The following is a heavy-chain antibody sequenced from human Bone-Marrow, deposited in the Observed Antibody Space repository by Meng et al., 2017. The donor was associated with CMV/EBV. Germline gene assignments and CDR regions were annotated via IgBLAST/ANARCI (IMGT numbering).Heavy chain of an antibody. D-gene: IGHD4-17*01. J-gene: IGHJ4*02. CDR2: ISWNSGSI. CDR3: ARLQGGDYLYYFDY. V-gene: IGHV3-9*01. Sequence: GGSLRLSCAASGFTFDDYAMHWVRQAPGKGLEWVSGISWNSGSIGYADSVKGRFTISRDNAKNSLYLQMNSLRAEDTALYYCARLQGGDYLYYFDYWGQGTLVTVSS. CDR1: GFTFDDYA.